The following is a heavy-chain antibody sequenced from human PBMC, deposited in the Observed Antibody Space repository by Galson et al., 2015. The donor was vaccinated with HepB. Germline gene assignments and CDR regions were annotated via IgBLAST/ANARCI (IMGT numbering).Heavy chain of an antibody. Sequence: SLRLSCAASGFTFDDYAMHWVRQAPGKGLEWVSGISWNSGSIGYADSVKGRFTISRDNAKNSLYLQMNSLRAEDTALYYCAKDFGYCSSTSCYTGFDYWGQGTLVTVSS. D-gene: IGHD2-2*02. V-gene: IGHV3-9*01. CDR2: ISWNSGSI. CDR1: GFTFDDYA. CDR3: AKDFGYCSSTSCYTGFDY. J-gene: IGHJ4*02.